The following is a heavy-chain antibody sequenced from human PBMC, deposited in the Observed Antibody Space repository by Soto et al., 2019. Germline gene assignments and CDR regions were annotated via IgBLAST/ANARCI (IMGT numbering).Heavy chain of an antibody. J-gene: IGHJ6*02. CDR3: ARGEDAFFYYGLDV. CDR1: GGSITSSY. CDR2: IYDTGISGYTPST. Sequence: PSETLSLTCTVSGGSITSSYWSWIPRPPGKGLEWIAYIYDTGISGYTPSTSYNPSLKSRVTMSVDTSKSQCSLKLTSVTAADTAVYYCARGEDAFFYYGLDVWVQGITVTVSS. V-gene: IGHV4-59*01.